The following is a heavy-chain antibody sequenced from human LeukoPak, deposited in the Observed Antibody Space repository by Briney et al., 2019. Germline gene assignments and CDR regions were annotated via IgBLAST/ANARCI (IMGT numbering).Heavy chain of an antibody. CDR1: DFMFATYT. V-gene: IGHV3-21*01. Sequence: PGEPLRLSCAASDFMFATYTMNWVRQAPGKGLEWVSSIGPSTFSIYYADSVKGRFTISRDNSKNTLYLQMNSLRAEDTAVYYCAKSNWNYYFLNGGYFDYWGQGTLVTVSS. CDR3: AKSNWNYYFLNGGYFDY. D-gene: IGHD1-7*01. J-gene: IGHJ4*02. CDR2: IGPSTFSI.